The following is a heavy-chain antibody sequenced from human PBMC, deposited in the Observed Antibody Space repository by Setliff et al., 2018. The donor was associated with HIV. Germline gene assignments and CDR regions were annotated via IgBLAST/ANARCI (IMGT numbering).Heavy chain of an antibody. CDR2: IIPILGIP. D-gene: IGHD2-2*02. J-gene: IGHJ5*02. CDR1: GYTFTSYG. Sequence: ASVKVSCKASGYTFTSYGITWVRQAPGQGLEWMGRIIPILGIPNYAQNFQGRLTISADKSTRTAYLELSSLRSDDSAVYFCAKEQEIGSYLGPWGQGTLVTVSS. V-gene: IGHV1-69*04. CDR3: AKEQEIGSYLGP.